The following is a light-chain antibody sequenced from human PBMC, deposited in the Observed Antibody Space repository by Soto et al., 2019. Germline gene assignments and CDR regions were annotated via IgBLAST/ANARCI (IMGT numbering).Light chain of an antibody. V-gene: IGKV1-5*01. J-gene: IGKJ1*01. Sequence: DIQMTQSPSTLSASVGDRVTITCRASQSVSRWLAWYQQKPGRAPKLLIYDVSSLGSGVPSRFSGSGFGTEFTLTISSLQPDDSAIYYCQQYGIHWTFGQGTKVDLK. CDR3: QQYGIHWT. CDR1: QSVSRW. CDR2: DVS.